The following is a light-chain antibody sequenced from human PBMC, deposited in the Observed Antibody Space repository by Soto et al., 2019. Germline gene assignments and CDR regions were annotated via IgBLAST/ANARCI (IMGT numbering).Light chain of an antibody. V-gene: IGKV3-15*01. J-gene: IGKJ2*02. CDR1: QSIGSP. Sequence: TLMTQSPGTLSGSPGERVTLPCRASQSIGSPLAWYQQLPGQTPRLSMYATSVRATGVPARLSGSGSETSYTLTISSLLFDEFSAYYCQQYQDWPPSTFGQGNKLEI. CDR3: QQYQDWPPST. CDR2: ATS.